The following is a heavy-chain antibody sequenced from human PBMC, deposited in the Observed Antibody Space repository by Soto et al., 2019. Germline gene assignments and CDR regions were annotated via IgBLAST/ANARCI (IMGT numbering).Heavy chain of an antibody. Sequence: ASVKVSCKASGYTFTSYAMHWVRQAPGQRLEWMGWINAGNGNTKYSQKFQGRVTITRDTSASTAYMELSSRRSEDTAVYYCAKGPKNANWFDPWGQGTLVTVSS. J-gene: IGHJ5*02. V-gene: IGHV1-3*01. CDR3: AKGPKNANWFDP. CDR1: GYTFTSYA. CDR2: INAGNGNT.